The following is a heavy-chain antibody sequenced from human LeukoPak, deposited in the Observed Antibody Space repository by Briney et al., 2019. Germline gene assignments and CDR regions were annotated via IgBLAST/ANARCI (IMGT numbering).Heavy chain of an antibody. CDR3: VGYGGNYEY. J-gene: IGHJ4*02. V-gene: IGHV1-69*13. CDR1: GCTFSSYA. CDR2: IIPIFGTA. Sequence: ESSVKVSCKASGCTFSSYAISWVRQAPGQGLEWMGGIIPIFGTADYAQKFQGRVTITADESTSTAYMELSSLRSEDTAVYYCVGYGGNYEYWGQGTLVTVSS. D-gene: IGHD4-23*01.